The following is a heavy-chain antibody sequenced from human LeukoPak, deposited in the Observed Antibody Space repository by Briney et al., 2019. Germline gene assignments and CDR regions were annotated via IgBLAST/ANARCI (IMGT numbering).Heavy chain of an antibody. Sequence: PGRSLRLSCAASGFTFSSYGMHWVRQAPGKGLEWVAVIWYDGSNKYYADSVKGRFTISRDNSKNTLYLQMNSLRAEDTAVCYCARDGRGDRGTMIVVVSNFDYWGQGTLVTVSS. J-gene: IGHJ4*02. V-gene: IGHV3-33*01. D-gene: IGHD3-22*01. CDR3: ARDGRGDRGTMIVVVSNFDY. CDR2: IWYDGSNK. CDR1: GFTFSSYG.